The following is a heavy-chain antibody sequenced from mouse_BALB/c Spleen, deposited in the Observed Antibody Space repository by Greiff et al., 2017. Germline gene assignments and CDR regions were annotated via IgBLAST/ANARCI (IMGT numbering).Heavy chain of an antibody. V-gene: IGHV5-6-3*01. Sequence: EVKVVESGGGLVQPGGSLKLSCAASGFTFSSYGMSWVRQTPDKRLELVATINSNGGSTYYPDSVKGRFTISRDNAKNTLYLQMSSLKSEDTAMYYCARDPGGNRRTRDYAMDYWGQGTSVTVSS. D-gene: IGHD1-1*02. J-gene: IGHJ4*01. CDR2: INSNGGST. CDR3: ARDPGGNRRTRDYAMDY. CDR1: GFTFSSYG.